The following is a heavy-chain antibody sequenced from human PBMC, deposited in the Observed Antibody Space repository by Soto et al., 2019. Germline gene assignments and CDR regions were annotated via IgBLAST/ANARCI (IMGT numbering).Heavy chain of an antibody. V-gene: IGHV3-33*03. J-gene: IGHJ4*02. Sequence: QVQLVESGGGVVQPGRSLRLSCAASGFIFNEYGMHWVRHAPGKGLEWVAVIWYDGSNKYYADSVKGRFTISRDNSKNTMSLQMNSLRAEDTAVYYCARWGCSGSNCNLNQRSYDLWGQGTLVTVSS. CDR3: ARWGCSGSNCNLNQRSYDL. CDR2: IWYDGSNK. D-gene: IGHD2-15*01. CDR1: GFIFNEYG.